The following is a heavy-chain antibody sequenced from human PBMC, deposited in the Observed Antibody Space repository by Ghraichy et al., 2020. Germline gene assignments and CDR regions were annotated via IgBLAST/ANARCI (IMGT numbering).Heavy chain of an antibody. Sequence: GGSLRLSCAASGFTFSDAWMSWVRQAPGKGLEWVGRIKSKTYGATTDYPAPVKGRFTISRDDSKDTVFLQVNSLIIEDTAVYFCATGGPYDGYYFNYWGQGTRVTVSS. CDR3: ATGGPYDGYYFNY. CDR2: IKSKTYGATT. CDR1: GFTFSDAW. J-gene: IGHJ4*02. V-gene: IGHV3-15*01. D-gene: IGHD3-16*01.